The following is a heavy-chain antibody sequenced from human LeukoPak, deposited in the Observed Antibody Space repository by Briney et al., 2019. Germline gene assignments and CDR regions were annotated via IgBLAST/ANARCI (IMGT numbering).Heavy chain of an antibody. CDR3: ARSRAEKVPVWGSYRHHDAFDI. CDR2: IYPGDSDT. J-gene: IGHJ3*02. Sequence: GESLKISSKGSGYIFPNYWIGWVRQLPGKGLEWMGIIYPGDSDTTYKPSFQGQVTISADKSISTAYLQWSSLKASDTAMHYCARSRAEKVPVWGSYRHHDAFDIWGQGTRVTVSP. D-gene: IGHD3-16*02. V-gene: IGHV5-51*01. CDR1: GYIFPNYW.